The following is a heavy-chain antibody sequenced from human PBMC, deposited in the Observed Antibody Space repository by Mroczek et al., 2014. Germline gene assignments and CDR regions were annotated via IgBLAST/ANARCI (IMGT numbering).Heavy chain of an antibody. CDR2: INHSGST. D-gene: IGHD1-26*01. J-gene: IGHJ6*03. CDR1: GGSFSGYY. CDR3: ARGRGVGATRGIFGYYYMDV. Sequence: QVQLQQWGAGLLKPSETLSLTCAVYGGSFSGYYWSWIRQPPGKGLEWIGEINHSGSTNYNPSLKSRVTISVDTSKNQFSLKLSSVTAADTAVYYCARGRGVGATRGIFGYYYMDVWGKGTTVTVSS. V-gene: IGHV4-34*01.